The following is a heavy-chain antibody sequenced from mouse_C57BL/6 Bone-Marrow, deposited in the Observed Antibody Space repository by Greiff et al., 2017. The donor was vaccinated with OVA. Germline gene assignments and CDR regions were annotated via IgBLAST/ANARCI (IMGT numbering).Heavy chain of an antibody. J-gene: IGHJ4*01. CDR1: GYTFTSYW. D-gene: IGHD1-1*01. V-gene: IGHV1-72*01. CDR3: ATSVAIYAMDY. Sequence: QVQLQQPGAELVKPGASVKLSCKASGYTFTSYWMHWVKQRPGRGLEWIGRIDTNSGGTKYNEKFKSKATLTVDKPSSTAYMQLSSLTSEDSAVYYCATSVAIYAMDYWGQGTSVTVSS. CDR2: IDTNSGGT.